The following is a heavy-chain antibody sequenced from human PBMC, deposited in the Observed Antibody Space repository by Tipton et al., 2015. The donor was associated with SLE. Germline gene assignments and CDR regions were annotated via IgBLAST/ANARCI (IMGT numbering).Heavy chain of an antibody. J-gene: IGHJ4*02. V-gene: IGHV4-61*01. CDR3: ARVAFGEFSYYFDY. Sequence: TLSLTCAVSGYSISSGYYWSWIRQPPGKGLEWIGYIYYSGSTNYNPSLKSRVTISVDTSKNQFSLKLSSVTAADTAVYYCARVAFGEFSYYFDYWGQGTLVTVSS. D-gene: IGHD3-10*01. CDR1: GYSISSGYY. CDR2: IYYSGST.